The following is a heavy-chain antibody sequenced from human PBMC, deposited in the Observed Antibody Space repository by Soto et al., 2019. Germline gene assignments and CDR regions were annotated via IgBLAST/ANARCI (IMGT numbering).Heavy chain of an antibody. D-gene: IGHD5-12*01. J-gene: IGHJ3*01. Sequence: SETLSLTCAVYGGSFSGYYWSWIRQPPGKGLEWIGDIYYSGSTYYNPSLKSRVSVSVDTSKNQVFLRLSSVTAGDTAVYYCGRHVTTYNSGNYSDAFDVWGQGTMVTVSS. CDR3: GRHVTTYNSGNYSDAFDV. V-gene: IGHV4-34*01. CDR1: GGSFSGYY. CDR2: IYYSGST.